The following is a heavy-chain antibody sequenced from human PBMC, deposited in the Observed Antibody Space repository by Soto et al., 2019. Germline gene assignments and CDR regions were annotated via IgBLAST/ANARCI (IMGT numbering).Heavy chain of an antibody. CDR1: GFTFGDYA. CDR2: IRSKAYGGTT. J-gene: IGHJ3*02. D-gene: IGHD1-26*01. CDR3: TRARIVGATKNAFDI. Sequence: GSLRLSCTASGFTFGDYAMSWVRQAPGKGLEWVGFIRSKAYGGTTEYAASVKGRFTISRDDSKSIAYLQMNSLKTEDTAVYYCTRARIVGATKNAFDIWGQGTMVTVSS. V-gene: IGHV3-49*04.